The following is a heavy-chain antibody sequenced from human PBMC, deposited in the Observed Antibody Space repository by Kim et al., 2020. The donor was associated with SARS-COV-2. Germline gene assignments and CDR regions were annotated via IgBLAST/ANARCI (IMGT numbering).Heavy chain of an antibody. D-gene: IGHD2-2*01. J-gene: IGHJ4*02. Sequence: KFQGRAALTRDTSISTAYMELYRLTSDDTAVYYCARARASNTWPNYFDYWGQGTLVTVSS. CDR3: ARARASNTWPNYFDY. V-gene: IGHV1-2*02.